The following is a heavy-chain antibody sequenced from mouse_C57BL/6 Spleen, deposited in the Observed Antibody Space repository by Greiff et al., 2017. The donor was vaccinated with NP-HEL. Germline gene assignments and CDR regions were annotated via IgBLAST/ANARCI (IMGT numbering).Heavy chain of an antibody. CDR1: GFTFSSYA. V-gene: IGHV5-4*01. CDR3: ARVERLEAWFAY. Sequence: EVQLQESGGGLVKPGGSLKLSCAASGFTFSSYAMSWVRQTPEKRLEWVATISDGGSYTYYPDNVKGRFTISRDNAKNNLYLQMSHLKSEDTAMYYCARVERLEAWFAYWGQGTLVTVSA. CDR2: ISDGGSYT. D-gene: IGHD2-4*01. J-gene: IGHJ3*01.